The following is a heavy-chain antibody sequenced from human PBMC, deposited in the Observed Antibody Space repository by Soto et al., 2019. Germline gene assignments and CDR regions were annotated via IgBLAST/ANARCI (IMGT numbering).Heavy chain of an antibody. CDR2: INPNSGGT. Sequence: GASVKVSCKASGFTFSAYYIYWVRQAPGQELEWIGWINPNSGGTNNAQKFQGRVTMTRDTSTSTVYMELSALISDDTAVYFCARSLLDEYSSSWRSAYYGMDVWGQGTTVTVSS. D-gene: IGHD2-2*01. CDR1: GFTFSAYY. V-gene: IGHV1-2*02. CDR3: ARSLLDEYSSSWRSAYYGMDV. J-gene: IGHJ6*02.